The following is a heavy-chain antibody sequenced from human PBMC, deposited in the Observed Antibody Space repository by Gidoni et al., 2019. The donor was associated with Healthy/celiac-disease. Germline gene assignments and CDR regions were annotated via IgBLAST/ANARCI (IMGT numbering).Heavy chain of an antibody. Sequence: EVQLLESGGGLVQPGGSLRLSCAASGFPFSSYAMSWVRQAPGKGLEWVSAISGSGGSTYYADSVKGRFTISRDNSKNTLYLQMNSLRAEDTAVYYCAKDLFSSSWYYYYYGMDVWGQGTTVTVSS. CDR3: AKDLFSSSWYYYYYGMDV. CDR2: ISGSGGST. D-gene: IGHD6-13*01. J-gene: IGHJ6*02. V-gene: IGHV3-23*01. CDR1: GFPFSSYA.